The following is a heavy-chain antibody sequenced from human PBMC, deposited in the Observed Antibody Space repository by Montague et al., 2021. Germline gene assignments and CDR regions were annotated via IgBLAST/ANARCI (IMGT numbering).Heavy chain of an antibody. CDR3: AGHWEGGSYTRALEY. Sequence: SETLSLTCTVSGGSISSSTHYWGWLRQTPGKGLDWFGSIFRNGDCFYNPSLKSPVFISADTSGNQLSLRLTSVTAADAAVYFCAGHWEGGSYTRALEYWGQGILVTVSS. CDR2: IFRNGDC. D-gene: IGHD3-10*01. CDR1: GGSISSSTHY. J-gene: IGHJ4*02. V-gene: IGHV4-39*01.